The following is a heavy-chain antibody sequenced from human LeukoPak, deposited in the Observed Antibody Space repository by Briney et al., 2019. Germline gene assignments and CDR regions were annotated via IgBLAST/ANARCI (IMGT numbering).Heavy chain of an antibody. V-gene: IGHV4-59*01. Sequence: PSETLSLTCTVSGGSISSYYWGWIRQPPGKGLEWIGYIYYSGSTNYNPSLKSRVTISVDTSKNQFSLKLSSVTAADTAVYYCARNYGSGSGDAFDIWGQGTMVTVSS. D-gene: IGHD3-10*01. J-gene: IGHJ3*02. CDR1: GGSISSYY. CDR3: ARNYGSGSGDAFDI. CDR2: IYYSGST.